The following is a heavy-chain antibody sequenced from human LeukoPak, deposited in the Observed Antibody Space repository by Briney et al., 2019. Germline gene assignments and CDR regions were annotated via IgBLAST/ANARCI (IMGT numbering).Heavy chain of an antibody. CDR3: ARGGWDFDRLKGAFDI. CDR2: IKRDGSEK. J-gene: IGHJ3*02. Sequence: GESLKISCAASGFTFSTYWMSWVRQAPGKGLEWVANIKRDGSEKFQVDSVKGRFTISRDNAKNSLYLEMNSLRAEDTAVYYCARGGWDFDRLKGAFDIWGQGTMVTVSS. CDR1: GFTFSTYW. V-gene: IGHV3-7*04. D-gene: IGHD3-9*01.